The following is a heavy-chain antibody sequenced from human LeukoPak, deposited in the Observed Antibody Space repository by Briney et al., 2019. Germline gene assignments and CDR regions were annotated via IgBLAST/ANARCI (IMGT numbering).Heavy chain of an antibody. Sequence: SVKVSCKASGGTFSRYAISWVRQAPGQGLEWMGGIIPIFGTANYAQKFQGRVTITTDESTSTAYMELSSLRSEDTAVYYCASLRTGTNNWFDHWGQGTLVTVSS. D-gene: IGHD1-1*01. V-gene: IGHV1-69*05. CDR3: ASLRTGTNNWFDH. J-gene: IGHJ5*02. CDR2: IIPIFGTA. CDR1: GGTFSRYA.